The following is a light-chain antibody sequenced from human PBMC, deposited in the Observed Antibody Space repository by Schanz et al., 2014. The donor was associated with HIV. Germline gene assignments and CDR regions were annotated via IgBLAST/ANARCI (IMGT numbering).Light chain of an antibody. CDR2: DVS. CDR1: SSDVGDYNY. CDR3: SSYTSSSTLV. V-gene: IGLV2-14*01. Sequence: QFALTQPPSASGSPGQSVTLSCTGTSSDVGDYNYVSWYQQHPGKAPKLMIYDVSNRPSGVSNRFSGSKSGNTASLTISGLQAEDEADYYCSSYTSSSTLVFGGGTKLTVL. J-gene: IGLJ2*01.